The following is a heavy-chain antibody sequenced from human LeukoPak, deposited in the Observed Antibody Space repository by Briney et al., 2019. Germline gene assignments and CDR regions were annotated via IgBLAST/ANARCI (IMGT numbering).Heavy chain of an antibody. CDR1: GGSVSRGSYY. J-gene: IGHJ5*02. Sequence: SETLSLTCTVSGGSVSRGSYYWSWIRQPPGKGLEWIGYIYYSGSTNYNPSLKSRVTISVDTSKNQFSLKLSSVTAADTAVHYCARDPRSSGYCSGGSCSDWFDPWGQGTLVTVSS. CDR2: IYYSGST. V-gene: IGHV4-61*01. D-gene: IGHD2-15*01. CDR3: ARDPRSSGYCSGGSCSDWFDP.